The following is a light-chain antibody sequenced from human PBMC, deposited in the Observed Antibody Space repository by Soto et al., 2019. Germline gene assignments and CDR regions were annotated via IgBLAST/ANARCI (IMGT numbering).Light chain of an antibody. Sequence: EIVLTQSPGTLSLSPGERATLSCRASQSVSNNYLAWYQQKPGQAPRLLIYGASSRATGIPDRFSGSGSGTDFTLTISRLEPEDFAVYYCQQYEAFGQGTKVDIK. V-gene: IGKV3-20*01. CDR3: QQYEA. J-gene: IGKJ1*01. CDR2: GAS. CDR1: QSVSNNY.